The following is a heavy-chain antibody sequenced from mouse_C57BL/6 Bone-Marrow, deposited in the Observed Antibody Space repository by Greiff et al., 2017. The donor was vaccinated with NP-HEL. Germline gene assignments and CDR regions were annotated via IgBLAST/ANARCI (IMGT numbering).Heavy chain of an antibody. Sequence: QVQLQQPGAELVKPGASVKVSCKASGYTFTSYWMHWVKQRPGQGLEWIGRINPSDSDTNYNQKVKGKATFTVDKSSSTVYMQLHTLSSEYPPVFYCAIATSYSNYPYYAMDYWGQGTSVTVSS. CDR1: GYTFTSYW. V-gene: IGHV1-74*01. CDR2: INPSDSDT. D-gene: IGHD2-5*01. CDR3: AIATSYSNYPYYAMDY. J-gene: IGHJ4*01.